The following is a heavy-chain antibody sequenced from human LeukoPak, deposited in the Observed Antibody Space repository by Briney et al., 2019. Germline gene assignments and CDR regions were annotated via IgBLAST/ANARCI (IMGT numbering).Heavy chain of an antibody. J-gene: IGHJ6*02. V-gene: IGHV1-3*01. CDR2: INAGNGNT. Sequence: ASVKVSCKASGYTFTIYAMHWVRQAPGQRLEWMGWINAGNGNTKYSQKFQGRVTITRDTSASTAYMELSSLRSGDTAVYYCASDLNYYGDYYYGMDVWGQGTTVTVSS. CDR1: GYTFTIYA. D-gene: IGHD4-17*01. CDR3: ASDLNYYGDYYYGMDV.